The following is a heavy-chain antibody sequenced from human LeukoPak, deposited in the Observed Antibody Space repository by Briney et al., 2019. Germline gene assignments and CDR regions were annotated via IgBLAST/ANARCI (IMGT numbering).Heavy chain of an antibody. CDR3: ARTTCSSTSCYCDY. Sequence: GESLKISCXGSGYSFTSYWIGWVRQMTGKGLEWMWIIYPGDSDTRYSPSFQGQVTISADKSISTAYLQWSSLKASDTAMYYCARTTCSSTSCYCDYWGQGTLVTVSS. J-gene: IGHJ4*02. V-gene: IGHV5-51*01. CDR2: IYPGDSDT. CDR1: GYSFTSYW. D-gene: IGHD2-2*01.